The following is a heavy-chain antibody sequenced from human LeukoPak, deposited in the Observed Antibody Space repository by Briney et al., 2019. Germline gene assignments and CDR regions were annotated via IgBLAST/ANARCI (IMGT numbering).Heavy chain of an antibody. CDR2: IKGDGSST. CDR1: GFTFSSYW. J-gene: IGHJ4*02. V-gene: IGHV3-74*01. Sequence: PGGSLRLSWAASGFTFSSYWMHWVRHTPGKGLVWVSRIKGDGSSTSYADSVKGRFTISRDNAKNTLYLQMNSLRAEDTAVYYCAGDGYSFGHDFDYWGQGTLVTVSS. D-gene: IGHD5-18*01. CDR3: AGDGYSFGHDFDY.